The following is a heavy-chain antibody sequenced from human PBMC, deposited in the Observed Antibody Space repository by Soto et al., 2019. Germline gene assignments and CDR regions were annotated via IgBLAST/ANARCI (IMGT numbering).Heavy chain of an antibody. CDR1: GFTLSSYS. CDR2: ISGSGGTI. Sequence: EVQLVESGGRMVHPGGSLKDSCAASGFTLSSYSMHWVRQAPGKGLEWVSYISGSGGTIYYADSVKGRFTISRDNAKNSLSVQMNSLRDEDTAVYFCARETGLRSSGWSYYLDFWGQGTRVTVSS. J-gene: IGHJ4*02. V-gene: IGHV3-48*02. D-gene: IGHD6-19*01. CDR3: ARETGLRSSGWSYYLDF.